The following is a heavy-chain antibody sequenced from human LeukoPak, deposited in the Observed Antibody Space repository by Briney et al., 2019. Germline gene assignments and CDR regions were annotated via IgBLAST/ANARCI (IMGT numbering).Heavy chain of an antibody. CDR1: GGSISSSSYY. J-gene: IGHJ4*02. CDR3: ARGFRGASFDY. V-gene: IGHV4-39*07. D-gene: IGHD1-26*01. CDR2: IYYSGST. Sequence: SETQSLTCTVSGGSISSSSYYWGWIRQPPGKGLEWIGSIYYSGSTHYSPSLKSRVTISVDTSKNQFSLKLNSVTAADTAVYYCARGFRGASFDYWGQGTLVTVSS.